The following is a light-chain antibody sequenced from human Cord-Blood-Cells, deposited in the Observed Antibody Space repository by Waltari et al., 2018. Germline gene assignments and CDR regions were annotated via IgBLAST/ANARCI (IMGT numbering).Light chain of an antibody. CDR3: QQYGSSPWT. CDR2: GAS. V-gene: IGKV3-20*01. CDR1: QSVSSSY. J-gene: IGKJ1*01. Sequence: EIVLPQSPATLSLSPGDRATLSCRASQSVSSSYLAWYQQKPGQAPRLLIYGASSRATCIPDRFSGSGSGTDFTLTISRLEPEDFAVYYCQQYGSSPWTFGQGTKVEIK.